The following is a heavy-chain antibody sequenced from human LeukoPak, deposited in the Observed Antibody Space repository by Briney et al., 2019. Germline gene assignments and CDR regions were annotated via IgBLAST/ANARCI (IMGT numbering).Heavy chain of an antibody. CDR1: GGSISSGGYY. Sequence: PSQTLSLTCTVSGGSISSGGYYWSWIRQHPGKGLEWIGYIYYSGSTYYNPPLKSRVTISVDTSKNQFSLKLSSVTAADTAVYYCARGPHYDFWSGYYLYGMDVWGQGTTVTVSS. J-gene: IGHJ6*02. CDR2: IYYSGST. V-gene: IGHV4-31*03. D-gene: IGHD3-3*01. CDR3: ARGPHYDFWSGYYLYGMDV.